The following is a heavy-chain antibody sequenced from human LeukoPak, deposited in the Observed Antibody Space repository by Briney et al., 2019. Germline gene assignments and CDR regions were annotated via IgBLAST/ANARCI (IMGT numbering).Heavy chain of an antibody. V-gene: IGHV1-2*02. D-gene: IGHD1-20*01. CDR2: INPNSGGT. CDR1: GYTFIGYY. CDR3: ARGRYPISDAFDI. Sequence: ASVKVSCKASGYTFIGYYMHWVRQAPGQGLEWMGWINPNSGGTNYAQKFQGRVTMTRDTSISTAYMELSRLRSNDTAVYYCARGRYPISDAFDIWGQGTMVTVSS. J-gene: IGHJ3*02.